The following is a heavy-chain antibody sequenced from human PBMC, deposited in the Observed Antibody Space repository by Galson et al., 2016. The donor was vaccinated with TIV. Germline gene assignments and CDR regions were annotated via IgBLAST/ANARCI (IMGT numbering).Heavy chain of an antibody. V-gene: IGHV3-13*01. CDR2: AGLRDDT. CDR3: AKGLKGTPGIDYNMDV. Sequence: SLRLSCAASGFIFSKADMHWVRQVTGKGLEWVASAGLRDDTYYAESMRGRFTIFRVNAQNSVYLQMNSLRVEDAAMYCCAKGLKGTPGIDYNMDVWGQGTTVTVSS. CDR1: GFIFSKAD. D-gene: IGHD1-7*01. J-gene: IGHJ6*02.